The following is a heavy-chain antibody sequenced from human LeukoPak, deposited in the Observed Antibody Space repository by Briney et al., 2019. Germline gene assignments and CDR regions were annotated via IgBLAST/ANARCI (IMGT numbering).Heavy chain of an antibody. V-gene: IGHV4-59*01. D-gene: IGHD3-10*01. CDR2: IYCSGST. CDR3: ARVPAVRGSGSYGPYYYYYGMDV. CDR1: GGSISSYY. J-gene: IGHJ6*02. Sequence: PSETLSLTCTVSGGSISSYYWSWIRQPPGKGLEWIGYIYCSGSTNYNPSLKSRVTISVDTSKNQFSLKLSSVTAADTAVYYCARVPAVRGSGSYGPYYYYYGMDVWGQGTTVTVSS.